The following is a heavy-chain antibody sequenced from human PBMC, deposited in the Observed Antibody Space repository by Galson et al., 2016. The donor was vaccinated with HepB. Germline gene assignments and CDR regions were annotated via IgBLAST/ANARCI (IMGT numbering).Heavy chain of an antibody. CDR1: GFTLNNYA. D-gene: IGHD1-26*01. V-gene: IGHV3-30*09. CDR2: ISYDGSNR. CDR3: VRDQGWEGGWFDP. Sequence: SLRLSCAASGFTLNNYALNWVRQAPGKGLEWVALISYDGSNRYYGDPVRGRFAISRDTSKNTVYLQMNSLRPEDTAVYYCVRDQGWEGGWFDPWGQGTLVTVSS. J-gene: IGHJ5*02.